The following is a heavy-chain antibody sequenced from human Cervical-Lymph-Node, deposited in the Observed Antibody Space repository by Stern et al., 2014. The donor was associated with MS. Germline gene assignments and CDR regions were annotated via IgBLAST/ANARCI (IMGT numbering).Heavy chain of an antibody. J-gene: IGHJ2*01. CDR1: GGSVSSGGYF. V-gene: IGHV4-31*03. CDR2: VYYSGSI. Sequence: QVQLQESGPGLVKPLQTLSLTCTVSGGSVSSGGYFWNWIRQHPGKGLEWIGHVYYSGSIDYNPSLKSRVTISVDTSKNQFSLRLRSVTAADTAVYYCARNPALWYFDLWGRGTLAAVSS. D-gene: IGHD3-3*02. CDR3: ARNPALWYFDL.